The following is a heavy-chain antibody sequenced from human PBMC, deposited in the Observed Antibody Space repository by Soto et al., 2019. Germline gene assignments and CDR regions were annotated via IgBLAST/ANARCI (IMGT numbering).Heavy chain of an antibody. CDR3: ARTDYYYDISGYAPDAFDI. V-gene: IGHV4-59*01. D-gene: IGHD3-22*01. CDR1: GGSMISYY. CDR2: IYYGGST. Sequence: SETLSLTCTVSGGSMISYYWSWIRQPPGRGLEWIGFIYYGGSTNYNPSLNSRVTISVDTSKNQFSLKLSSVTAADTAVYYCARTDYYYDISGYAPDAFDIWGRGTMVTVS. J-gene: IGHJ3*02.